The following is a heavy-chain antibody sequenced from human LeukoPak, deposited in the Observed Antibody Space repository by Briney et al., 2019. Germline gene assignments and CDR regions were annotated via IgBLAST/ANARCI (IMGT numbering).Heavy chain of an antibody. CDR3: ARAGYYYDSSGLLSYWYFDL. V-gene: IGHV4-59*01. J-gene: IGHJ2*01. Sequence: SETLSLTCTVSGGSISSYYWSWIRQPPGKGLEWIGYIYYSGSTNYNPSLKSRVTISVGTSKNQFSLKLSSVTAADTAVYYCARAGYYYDSSGLLSYWYFDLWGRGTLVTVSS. CDR1: GGSISSYY. D-gene: IGHD3-22*01. CDR2: IYYSGST.